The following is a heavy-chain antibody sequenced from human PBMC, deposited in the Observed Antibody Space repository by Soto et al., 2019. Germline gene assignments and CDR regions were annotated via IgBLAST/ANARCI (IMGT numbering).Heavy chain of an antibody. CDR2: TSRSNSHT. Sequence: PVGSLRLSCAASGFTCSDYYITWIRQAPGKGLEWLSYTSRSNSHTIYADSVKGRFTISRDNAKNSLYLQMNSLRAEDTAVYYCARECKHCSSMDSLDVWGQGTMVTVSS. CDR1: GFTCSDYY. V-gene: IGHV3-11*05. D-gene: IGHD2-2*01. CDR3: ARECKHCSSMDSLDV. J-gene: IGHJ6*02.